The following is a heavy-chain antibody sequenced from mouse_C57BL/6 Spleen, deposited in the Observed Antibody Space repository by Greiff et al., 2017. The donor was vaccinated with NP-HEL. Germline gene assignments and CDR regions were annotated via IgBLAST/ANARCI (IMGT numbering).Heavy chain of an antibody. Sequence: VHLVESGPGLVAPSQSLSITCTVSGFSLTSYGVHWVRQPPGKGLEWLVVIWSDGSTTYNSALKSRLSISKDNSKSQVFLKMNSLQTDDTAMYYCARHGILRNYYAMDYWGQGTSVTVSS. V-gene: IGHV2-6-1*01. J-gene: IGHJ4*01. CDR1: GFSLTSYG. CDR3: ARHGILRNYYAMDY. D-gene: IGHD1-1*01. CDR2: IWSDGST.